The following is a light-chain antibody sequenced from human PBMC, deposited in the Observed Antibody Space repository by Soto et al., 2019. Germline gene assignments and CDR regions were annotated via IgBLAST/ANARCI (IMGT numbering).Light chain of an antibody. Sequence: QSVLTQPASVSESPGQSITISCTGTSSDVGGYNYVSWYQQHPGKAPKLMIYEVSNRPSGVSNRFSGSKSGNTASLTISGLQAEDEADYYCSSYTSSSTLHVFGTGTKLTVL. CDR2: EVS. CDR1: SSDVGGYNY. V-gene: IGLV2-14*01. J-gene: IGLJ1*01. CDR3: SSYTSSSTLHV.